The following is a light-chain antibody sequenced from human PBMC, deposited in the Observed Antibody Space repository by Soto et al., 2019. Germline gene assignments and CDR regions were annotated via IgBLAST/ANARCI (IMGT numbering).Light chain of an antibody. CDR3: QQLYNYPRT. V-gene: IGKV1-9*01. J-gene: IGKJ5*01. CDR2: AAF. CDR1: QGISSY. Sequence: DIQLSQSPSFLSASVGARVTITCRASQGISSYLAWYQQKPGKAPKLLISAAFTLRSGVPSRFSGSGSGTEFTLTISSLQPEDSATYYCQQLYNYPRTFGQGTRLEI.